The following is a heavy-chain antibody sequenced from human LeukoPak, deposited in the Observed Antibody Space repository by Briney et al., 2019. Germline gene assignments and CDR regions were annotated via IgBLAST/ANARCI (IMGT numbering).Heavy chain of an antibody. D-gene: IGHD5-12*01. CDR3: ARGRATGYHYYFEY. CDR2: MNPNSGST. CDR1: GYTFTSYD. V-gene: IGHV1-8*03. Sequence: ASAKVSCKASGYTFTSYDINWVRQATGQGLEWMGWMNPNSGSTGYAQKFQGRVTITRNTSISTAYMELSGLRSEDTAVYYCARGRATGYHYYFEYWGQGTLVTFSS. J-gene: IGHJ4*02.